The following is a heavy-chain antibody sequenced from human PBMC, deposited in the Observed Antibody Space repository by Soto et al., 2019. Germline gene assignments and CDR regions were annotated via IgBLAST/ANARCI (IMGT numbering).Heavy chain of an antibody. CDR1: GFTFSSYA. CDR3: AKDRSGLGLMVYATDY. D-gene: IGHD2-8*01. Sequence: GGSLRLSCAASGFTFSSYAMSWVRQAPGKGLEWVSAISGSGGSTYYADSVKGRFTISRDNSKNTLYLQMNSLRAEDTAVYYCAKDRSGLGLMVYATDYWGQGTLVTVSS. CDR2: ISGSGGST. J-gene: IGHJ4*02. V-gene: IGHV3-23*01.